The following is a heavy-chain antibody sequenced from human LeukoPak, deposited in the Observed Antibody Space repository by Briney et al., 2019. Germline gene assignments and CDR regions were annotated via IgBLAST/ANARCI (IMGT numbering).Heavy chain of an antibody. CDR1: GGTFSGYA. CDR3: ASYRYDILTGYYAWYFDY. J-gene: IGHJ4*02. V-gene: IGHV1-69*05. D-gene: IGHD3-9*01. CDR2: IIPIFGTA. Sequence: ASVKVSCKASGGTFSGYAISWVRQAPGQGLEWMERIIPIFGTANYAQKFQGRVTITTDESTSTAYMELSSLRSEDTAVYYCASYRYDILTGYYAWYFDYWGQGTLVTVSS.